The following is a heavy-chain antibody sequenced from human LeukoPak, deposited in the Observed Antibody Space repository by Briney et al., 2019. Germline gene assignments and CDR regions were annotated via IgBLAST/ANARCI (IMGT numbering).Heavy chain of an antibody. Sequence: GGSLRLSCAVSGLTFSEYWMHWVRQDAGKGLVWVAGISKDVGSTEYADFVKGRCTIYRDNAKNTLYLQMNSLTVDDTAVYYCTSGIGTYDYWGLGAQVTVSS. CDR2: ISKDVGST. D-gene: IGHD1-14*01. J-gene: IGHJ4*02. CDR1: GLTFSEYW. CDR3: TSGIGTYDY. V-gene: IGHV3-74*03.